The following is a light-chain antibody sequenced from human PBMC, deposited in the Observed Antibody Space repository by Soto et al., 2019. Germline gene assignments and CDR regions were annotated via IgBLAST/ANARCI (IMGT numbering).Light chain of an antibody. CDR2: EVT. V-gene: IGLV2-14*01. CDR1: SSDIGAYNY. J-gene: IGLJ1*01. Sequence: QSAPTQPASVSGSPGQSITISCIGTSSDIGAYNYVSWYQQHPGKVPKLMIYEVTNRPSGLSNRFSGSKSGNTASLTISGLQAEDEAEYFCSSYSSTSTLYVFGTGTKVTVL. CDR3: SSYSSTSTLYV.